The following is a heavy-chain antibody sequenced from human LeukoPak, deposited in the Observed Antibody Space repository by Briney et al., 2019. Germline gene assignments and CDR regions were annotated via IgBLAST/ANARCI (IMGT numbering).Heavy chain of an antibody. Sequence: SETLSLTCAVYIESFSGYYWTWIRQPPGKGLEWIGETTHSGSTNYNPSLKSRVTISVDTSKNQFSLKLSSLTAADTAVYYCARARGDLSLDYWGRGTPVTVSS. CDR2: TTHSGST. CDR1: IESFSGYY. CDR3: ARARGDLSLDY. J-gene: IGHJ4*02. V-gene: IGHV4-34*01. D-gene: IGHD2-21*02.